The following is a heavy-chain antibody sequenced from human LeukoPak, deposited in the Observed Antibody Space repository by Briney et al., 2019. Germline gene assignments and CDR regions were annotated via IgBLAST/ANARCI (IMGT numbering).Heavy chain of an antibody. J-gene: IGHJ5*02. CDR1: GYSISSGYY. CDR3: ARGYCSSTSCYYP. V-gene: IGHV4-38-2*01. D-gene: IGHD2-2*01. CDR2: LYHSGST. Sequence: PSETLSLTCAVSGYSISSGYYWGWIRQPPGKGLEWIGSLYHSGSTYYNPSLKSRVTMSVDTSKNQFSPKLSSVTAADTAVYYCARGYCSSTSCYYPWGQGTLVTVSS.